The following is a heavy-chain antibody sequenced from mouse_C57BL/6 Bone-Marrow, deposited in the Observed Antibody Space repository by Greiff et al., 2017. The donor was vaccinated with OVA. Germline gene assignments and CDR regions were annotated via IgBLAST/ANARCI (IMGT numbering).Heavy chain of an antibody. CDR1: GYTFTDYY. D-gene: IGHD2-3*01. CDR3: ARNRIYDGYYYFDY. J-gene: IGHJ2*01. CDR2: INPNNCGT. V-gene: IGHV1-26*01. Sequence: EVQLQQSGPELVKPGASVKISCKASGYTFTDYYMNWVKQSHGKSLEWIGDINPNNCGTSYNQKFKGKATLTVDKSSSTAYMELRSLTSEDSAVYYCARNRIYDGYYYFDYWGQGTTLTVSS.